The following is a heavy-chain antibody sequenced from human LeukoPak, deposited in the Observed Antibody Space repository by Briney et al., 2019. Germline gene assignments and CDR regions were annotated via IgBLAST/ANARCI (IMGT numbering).Heavy chain of an antibody. V-gene: IGHV3-11*03. Sequence: GGSLSLSCAASGFTFSDYYMSWIRQASGKGLEWVSYIRISNNYTNYADSVKGRFTISRDNAKNSLYLQMNSLRAGDTAVYYCARCGTPNNYYYYGMDVWGQGTTVTVSS. D-gene: IGHD1-26*01. CDR2: IRISNNYT. J-gene: IGHJ6*02. CDR1: GFTFSDYY. CDR3: ARCGTPNNYYYYGMDV.